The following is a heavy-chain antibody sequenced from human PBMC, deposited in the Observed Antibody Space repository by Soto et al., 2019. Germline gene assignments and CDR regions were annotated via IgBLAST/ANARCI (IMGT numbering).Heavy chain of an antibody. Sequence: QVQLVQSGAEVKKPGASMKVSCKASGYTFTSYYMHWVRQAPGQGLEWMGIINPSGGSTSYAQKFQGRVTMTRDTSTSTVYMELSSLRSEDTAVYYCARDPRNCSGGSCYSNWFDPWGQGTLVTVSS. CDR1: GYTFTSYY. CDR3: ARDPRNCSGGSCYSNWFDP. D-gene: IGHD2-15*01. J-gene: IGHJ5*02. CDR2: INPSGGST. V-gene: IGHV1-46*03.